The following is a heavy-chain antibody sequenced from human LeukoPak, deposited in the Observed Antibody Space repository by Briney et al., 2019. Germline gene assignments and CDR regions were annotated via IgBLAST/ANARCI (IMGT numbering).Heavy chain of an antibody. CDR3: ARLDSSGYYGDY. Sequence: GGSLRLSCAASGFTFSSYAMSWVRQAPGKGLEWVSAISGSGGSTYYADSVKGRFTISRDNSKNTLYLQMNSLRAEDTAVYYCARLDSSGYYGDYWGQGTLVTVSS. J-gene: IGHJ4*02. CDR1: GFTFSSYA. CDR2: ISGSGGST. D-gene: IGHD3-22*01. V-gene: IGHV3-23*01.